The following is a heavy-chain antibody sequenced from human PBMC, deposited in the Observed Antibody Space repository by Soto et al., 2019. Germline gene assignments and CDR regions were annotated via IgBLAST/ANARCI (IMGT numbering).Heavy chain of an antibody. CDR3: ARLGGSGGDSIDY. J-gene: IGHJ4*02. V-gene: IGHV3-33*01. D-gene: IGHD3-10*01. Sequence: QVQLVESGGGVVQPGRSLRLSCVTSGFPFNKYGMHWVRQAPCKGLEWVAIIWYDGSEKYYGDSVKGRFTISRDNSRDTLLLQLDSLRADDPAMYYCARLGGSGGDSIDYWGQGTLVTVSS. CDR2: IWYDGSEK. CDR1: GFPFNKYG.